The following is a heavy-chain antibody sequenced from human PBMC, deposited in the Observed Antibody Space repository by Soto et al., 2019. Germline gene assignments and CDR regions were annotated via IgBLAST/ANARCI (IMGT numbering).Heavy chain of an antibody. J-gene: IGHJ1*01. Sequence: ASVKVSCKASGGTFSSYAISWVRQAPGQGLEWMGGIIPIFGTANYAQKFQGRVTIAADESTSTAYMELSSLGSEDTAVYYCARGGLDRAEYFQHWGQGTLVTVSS. CDR2: IIPIFGTA. D-gene: IGHD6-19*01. V-gene: IGHV1-69*13. CDR3: ARGGLDRAEYFQH. CDR1: GGTFSSYA.